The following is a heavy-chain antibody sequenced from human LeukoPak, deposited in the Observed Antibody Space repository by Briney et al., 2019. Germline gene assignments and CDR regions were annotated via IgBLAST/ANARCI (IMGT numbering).Heavy chain of an antibody. CDR2: ISGSGGST. CDR1: RFTFSSYA. Sequence: SGGSLRLSCAASRFTFSSYAMSWVRQAPGKGLEWVSAISGSGGSTYYADSVKGRFTISRDNSKNTLYLQMNSLRAEDTAVYYCAKVDSIAVAGTLDYWGQGTLVTVSS. J-gene: IGHJ4*02. CDR3: AKVDSIAVAGTLDY. V-gene: IGHV3-23*01. D-gene: IGHD6-19*01.